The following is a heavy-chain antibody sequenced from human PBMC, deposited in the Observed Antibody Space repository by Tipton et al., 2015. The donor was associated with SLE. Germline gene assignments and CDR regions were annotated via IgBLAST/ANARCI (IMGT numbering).Heavy chain of an antibody. J-gene: IGHJ4*02. CDR1: GGSISTTFYY. CDR2: SDYSGT. CDR3: ARSMLTTKRVFDY. Sequence: TLSLTCTVSGGSISTTFYYWGWIRQPPGKGLEWIGSSDYSGTHYNPSLKSRLTILVDTSKNQFSLRLSSVTAADTAVYYCARSMLTTKRVFDYWGQGTLVTVSS. D-gene: IGHD3-16*01. V-gene: IGHV4-39*07.